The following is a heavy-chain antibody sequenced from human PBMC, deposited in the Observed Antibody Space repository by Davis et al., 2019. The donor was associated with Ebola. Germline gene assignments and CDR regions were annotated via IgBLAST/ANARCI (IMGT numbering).Heavy chain of an antibody. CDR3: AKDRLYGSGSYLHY. D-gene: IGHD3-10*01. V-gene: IGHV3-23*01. J-gene: IGHJ4*02. CDR1: GFTFNNYA. CDR2: ISGSGDST. Sequence: GESLKIPCVASGFTFNNYAMSWVRQAPGKGLGWVSGISGSGDSTYYADSVKGRFTISRDNSKNMLYLQMNSLRAEDTAVYYCAKDRLYGSGSYLHYWGQGTLVTVSS.